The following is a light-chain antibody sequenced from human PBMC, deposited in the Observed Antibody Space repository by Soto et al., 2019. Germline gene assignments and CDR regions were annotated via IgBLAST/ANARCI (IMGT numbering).Light chain of an antibody. CDR3: QQYGSSPPWT. V-gene: IGKV3-20*01. Sequence: EIVLPQSPGPLSLSPGERATLSCRASQSVSRSYLAWYQQKPGQAPRLLIYGAYSRATGIPARFSGSGSGTDFTLTISRLEPEDFAVYDCQQYGSSPPWTFGQGTKVEIK. CDR1: QSVSRSY. CDR2: GAY. J-gene: IGKJ1*01.